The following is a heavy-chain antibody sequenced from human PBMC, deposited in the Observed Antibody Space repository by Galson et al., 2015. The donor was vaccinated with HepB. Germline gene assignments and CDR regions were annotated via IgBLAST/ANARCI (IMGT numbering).Heavy chain of an antibody. CDR3: ARDARLGWFGELLPDY. Sequence: SVKVSCKASGYTFTSYGISWVRQAPGQGLEWMGWISAYNGNTNYAQKLQGRVTMTTDTSTSTAYMELRSLRSDDTAVYYCARDARLGWFGELLPDYWGQGTLVTVSS. CDR1: GYTFTSYG. J-gene: IGHJ4*02. V-gene: IGHV1-18*04. D-gene: IGHD3-10*01. CDR2: ISAYNGNT.